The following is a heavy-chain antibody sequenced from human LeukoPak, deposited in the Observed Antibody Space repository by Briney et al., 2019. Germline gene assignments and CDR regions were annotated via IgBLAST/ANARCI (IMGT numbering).Heavy chain of an antibody. Sequence: SQTLSLTCAISGDSVSSNSVTWNWIRQSPSRGLEWLGRTYYRTTWYNDYAVSVRGRITVNPDTSKNQFSLHLNSVTPEDTAVYCCARRLTQYDCFDPWGQGILVTVSS. CDR3: ARRLTQYDCFDP. J-gene: IGHJ5*02. V-gene: IGHV6-1*01. CDR2: TYYRTTWYN. D-gene: IGHD2-2*01. CDR1: GDSVSSNSVT.